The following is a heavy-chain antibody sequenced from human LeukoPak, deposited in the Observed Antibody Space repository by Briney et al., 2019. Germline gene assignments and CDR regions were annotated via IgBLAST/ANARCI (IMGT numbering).Heavy chain of an antibody. D-gene: IGHD3-10*01. CDR3: ARMDYYGSGSYYNPFDY. Sequence: PSETLSLTCAVYGGSFSGYYWSWIRQPPGKGLEWIGEINHSGSTNYNPSLKSRVTISVDTSKNQFSLKLSSVTAADTAVFYCARMDYYGSGSYYNPFDYWGQGSLVTVSS. CDR1: GGSFSGYY. V-gene: IGHV4-34*01. CDR2: INHSGST. J-gene: IGHJ4*02.